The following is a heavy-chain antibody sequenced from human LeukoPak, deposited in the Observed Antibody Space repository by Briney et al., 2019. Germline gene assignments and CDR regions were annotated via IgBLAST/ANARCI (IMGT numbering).Heavy chain of an antibody. J-gene: IGHJ4*02. Sequence: SETLSLTCSVSGGPISSSYWSWIRQTAGKGLEWIGRIYASGNTNYNPSLQSRASMSIEMSKNQFSLRLTSVTAADTAVYYCARNAGDYWGQGTLVTVSS. V-gene: IGHV4-4*07. CDR1: GGPISSSY. CDR3: ARNAGDY. CDR2: IYASGNT.